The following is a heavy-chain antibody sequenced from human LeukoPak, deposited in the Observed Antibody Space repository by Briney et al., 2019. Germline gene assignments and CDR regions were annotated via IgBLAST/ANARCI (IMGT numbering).Heavy chain of an antibody. CDR3: AREGPTATTPMDV. V-gene: IGHV3-74*01. CDR1: GFTFSSYW. Sequence: SGGSLRLSCAASGFTFSSYWMQWVRQPPGKGLVWVSRIRTDGSEVSYADSVQGRFTISRDNAKNTVYLQMNSLRDDDTAVYYCAREGPTATTPMDVWGKGTTVTVSS. J-gene: IGHJ6*04. D-gene: IGHD4-17*01. CDR2: IRTDGSEV.